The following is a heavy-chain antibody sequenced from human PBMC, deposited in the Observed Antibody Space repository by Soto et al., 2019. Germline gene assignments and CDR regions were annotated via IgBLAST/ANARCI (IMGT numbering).Heavy chain of an antibody. CDR2: IYHSEST. Sequence: SETLSLTCAVSGYSISSGYYWGWIRQPPGKGLEWIGSIYHSESTYYNPSLKSRVTISVDTSKNQFSLKLNSVTAADTAVYYCARRLYDSSGYSDYWGQGTLVTVSS. CDR3: ARRLYDSSGYSDY. V-gene: IGHV4-38-2*01. CDR1: GYSISSGYY. D-gene: IGHD3-22*01. J-gene: IGHJ4*02.